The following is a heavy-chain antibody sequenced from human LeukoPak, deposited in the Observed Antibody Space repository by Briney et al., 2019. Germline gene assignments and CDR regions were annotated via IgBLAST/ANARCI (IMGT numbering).Heavy chain of an antibody. V-gene: IGHV3-30*04. CDR1: GFTFSSYA. J-gene: IGHJ2*01. Sequence: PGGSLRLSCAASGFTFSSYAMHWVRQAPGKGLEWVSVISFDGSNTFYADSVRGRFTISRDNSKNTVFLQMNSLRPEGTAVYYCAKESSMIVVVVKDWYFDLWGRGTLVTVSS. CDR3: AKESSMIVVVVKDWYFDL. CDR2: ISFDGSNT. D-gene: IGHD3-22*01.